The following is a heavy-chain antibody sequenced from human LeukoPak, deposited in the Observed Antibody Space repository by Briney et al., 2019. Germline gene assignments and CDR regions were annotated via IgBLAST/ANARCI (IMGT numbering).Heavy chain of an antibody. V-gene: IGHV3-23*01. CDR3: AKSLLTTASGTGRAFDI. D-gene: IGHD1-26*01. Sequence: GGSLRLFCAASRFSFSTYPMGWVRRAPGKGLEWVSGISASGDVTFHADPVKGRFTISRDNSRNTLYLQMNSLRAEDTAEYYCAKSLLTTASGTGRAFDIWGQGTMVTVSA. J-gene: IGHJ3*02. CDR2: ISASGDVT. CDR1: RFSFSTYP.